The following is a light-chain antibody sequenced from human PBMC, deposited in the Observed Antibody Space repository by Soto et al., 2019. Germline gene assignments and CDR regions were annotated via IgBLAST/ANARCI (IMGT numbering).Light chain of an antibody. CDR1: QSVRNY. J-gene: IGKJ1*01. CDR3: QQYNKWPRT. V-gene: IGKV3D-15*01. CDR2: DAS. Sequence: EKVMTQSPATLSVSPGETATLYFSASQSVRNYLAFYQQKPGQAPRLLIYDASNRATGIPARFSGSGSGTDFTLTISSLQSQDFAVYYCQQYNKWPRTFGQGTKVDNK.